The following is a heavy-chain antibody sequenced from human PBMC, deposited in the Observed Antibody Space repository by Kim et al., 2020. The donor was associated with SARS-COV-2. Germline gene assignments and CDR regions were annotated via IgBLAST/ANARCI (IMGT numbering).Heavy chain of an antibody. J-gene: IGHJ6*02. CDR3: ARALQQLGYYYYYGMDV. D-gene: IGHD6-13*01. V-gene: IGHV3-11*01. CDR1: GFTFSDYY. Sequence: GGSLRLSCAASGFTFSDYYMSWIRQAPGKGLEWVSYISSSGSTIYYADSVKGRFTISRDNAKNSLYLQMNSLRAEDTAVYYCARALQQLGYYYYYGMDVWGQGTTVTVSS. CDR2: ISSSGSTI.